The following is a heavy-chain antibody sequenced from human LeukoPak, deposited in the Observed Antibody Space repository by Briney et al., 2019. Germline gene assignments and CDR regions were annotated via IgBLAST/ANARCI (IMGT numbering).Heavy chain of an antibody. J-gene: IGHJ4*02. V-gene: IGHV1-18*04. Sequence: AAVKVSCKACGYTFSAYYMQWVRQAPAQGREWMGWMSAYNGNKNYAQKLHDRVTMTTDTSTSTAYMELRSLTSDDTAVYYCARDYDSSGYYYGVSEEQFDYWGQGTLVTVSS. CDR1: GYTFSAYY. CDR2: MSAYNGNK. CDR3: ARDYDSSGYYYGVSEEQFDY. D-gene: IGHD3-22*01.